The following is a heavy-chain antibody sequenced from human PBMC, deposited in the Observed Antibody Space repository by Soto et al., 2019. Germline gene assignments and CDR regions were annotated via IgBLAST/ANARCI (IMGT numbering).Heavy chain of an antibody. CDR3: ARGDYVWGSYRYDY. CDR2: INHSGST. J-gene: IGHJ4*02. V-gene: IGHV4-34*01. Sequence: SETLSLTCAVYGGSFSGYYWSWIRQPPGKGLEWIGEINHSGSTNYNPSLKSRVTISVDTSKNQFSLKLSSVTAADTAVDYCARGDYVWGSYRYDYWGQGTLVTVSS. D-gene: IGHD3-16*02. CDR1: GGSFSGYY.